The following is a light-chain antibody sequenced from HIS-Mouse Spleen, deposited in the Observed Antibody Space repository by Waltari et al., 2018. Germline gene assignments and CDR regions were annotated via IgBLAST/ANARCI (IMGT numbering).Light chain of an antibody. V-gene: IGKV1-9*01. Sequence: DIQLTQSPFFLSASVGDRVTITCRASQGISSYLAWYQQKPGKAPKLLIYAASTLQSGVPSRFGGIGSGTKFTLTIGSRQPEDFATYYGQQLNSYPPTFGQGTKVEIK. CDR1: QGISSY. J-gene: IGKJ1*01. CDR2: AAS. CDR3: QQLNSYPPT.